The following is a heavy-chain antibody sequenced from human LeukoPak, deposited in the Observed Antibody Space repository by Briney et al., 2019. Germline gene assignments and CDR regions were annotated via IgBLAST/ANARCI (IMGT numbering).Heavy chain of an antibody. Sequence: SGGSLRLSCAASGFTFSSYWMHWVRQAPGKGLVWVSRFSSDGSSTNYADSVKGRFTISRDNAKNTLYLQMNSLRAEDTAVYYCAGGATGYYFDYWGQGTLVTVSS. CDR2: FSSDGSST. CDR1: GFTFSSYW. D-gene: IGHD3-9*01. J-gene: IGHJ4*02. V-gene: IGHV3-74*01. CDR3: AGGATGYYFDY.